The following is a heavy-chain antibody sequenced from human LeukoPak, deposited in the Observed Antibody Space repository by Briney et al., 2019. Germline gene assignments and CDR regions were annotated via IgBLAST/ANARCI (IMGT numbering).Heavy chain of an antibody. CDR2: IYYTGST. CDR3: ARLSGSYPFDY. V-gene: IGHV4-61*08. CDR1: GGSVSSVGNY. D-gene: IGHD1-26*01. Sequence: SETLSLTCTVSGGSVSSVGNYWSWIRQPPGEGLGWIGYIYYTGSTNYNPSLKSRVTISIDTSKKQFSLKLNSVTAADTAVYYCARLSGSYPFDYWGQGTLVTVSS. J-gene: IGHJ4*02.